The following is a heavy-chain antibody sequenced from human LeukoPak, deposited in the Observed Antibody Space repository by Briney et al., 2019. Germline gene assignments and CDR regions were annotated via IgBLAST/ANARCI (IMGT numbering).Heavy chain of an antibody. CDR2: ISGSGGTT. V-gene: IGHV3-23*01. Sequence: PGGSLRLSCAASGITFSSYVMSWVRQAPGKGLEWVSGISGSGGTTYYADSVKGRFTISRDNSKSTLYLQMNSLRAEDTAVYYCAKDKAVTPVAFAIWGQGTMVTVSS. CDR1: GITFSSYV. D-gene: IGHD4-11*01. J-gene: IGHJ3*02. CDR3: AKDKAVTPVAFAI.